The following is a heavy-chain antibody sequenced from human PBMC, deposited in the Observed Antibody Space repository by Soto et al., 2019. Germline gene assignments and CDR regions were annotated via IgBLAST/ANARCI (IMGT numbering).Heavy chain of an antibody. V-gene: IGHV1-46*02. J-gene: IGHJ4*02. D-gene: IGHD2-15*01. CDR1: GYSFKDHY. CDR2: INPSGEHT. Sequence: ASVKVSCKASGYSFKDHYMHWVRQAPGRGLEWVGIINPSGEHTNYAQQFRGRVAMTRDTSTSTAYMELRSLRSEDTAVYFCARISCKGGSCYFDFDHWGQGTLVTV. CDR3: ARISCKGGSCYFDFDH.